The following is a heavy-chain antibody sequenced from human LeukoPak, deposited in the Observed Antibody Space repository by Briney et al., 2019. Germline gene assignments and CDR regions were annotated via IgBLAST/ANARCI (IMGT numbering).Heavy chain of an antibody. D-gene: IGHD4-23*01. CDR1: GGSFSGYY. J-gene: IGHJ4*02. CDR2: INHSGST. Sequence: NPSETLSLTCAVYGGSFSGYYWSWIRQPPGKGLEWIGEINHSGSTNYNPSLKSRVIISVDTSKNQFSLKLSPVTAADTAVYYCARVGVDDSGNIIKYFFDYWGQGTLVTVSS. V-gene: IGHV4-34*01. CDR3: ARVGVDDSGNIIKYFFDY.